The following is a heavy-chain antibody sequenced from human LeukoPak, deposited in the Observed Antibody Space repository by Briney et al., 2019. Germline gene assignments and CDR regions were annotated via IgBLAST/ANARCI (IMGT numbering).Heavy chain of an antibody. CDR2: INAYNGNT. Sequence: GASVKVSCKASGYTFTSYGISWVRQAPGQGLEWMGWINAYNGNTNYAQKFHGRVTMTTDTSTNTAYMELRSLRSDDTAVYYCARDREGIVMTGTTPHYWGQGTLVTVSS. D-gene: IGHD1-1*01. J-gene: IGHJ4*02. CDR1: GYTFTSYG. V-gene: IGHV1-18*01. CDR3: ARDREGIVMTGTTPHY.